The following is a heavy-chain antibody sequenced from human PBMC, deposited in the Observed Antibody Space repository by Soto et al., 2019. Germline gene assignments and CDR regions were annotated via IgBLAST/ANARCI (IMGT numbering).Heavy chain of an antibody. J-gene: IGHJ6*02. D-gene: IGHD3-10*01. CDR3: ARGPWFGIKYYYGMDV. Sequence: GGSLRLSCAASGFTFSSYAMHWVRQAPGKGLEWVAVISYDGSNKYYADSVKGRFTISRDNSKNTLYLQMNSLRAEDTAVYYCARGPWFGIKYYYGMDVWGQGTTVTVSS. CDR2: ISYDGSNK. CDR1: GFTFSSYA. V-gene: IGHV3-30-3*01.